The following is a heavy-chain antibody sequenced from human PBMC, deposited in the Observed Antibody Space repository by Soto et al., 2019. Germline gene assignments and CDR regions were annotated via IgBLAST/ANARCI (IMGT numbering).Heavy chain of an antibody. CDR2: IYYSGST. Sequence: SETLFLTCTVSGGSISSSSYYWGWIRQPPGKGLEWIGSIYYSGSTYYNPSLKSRVTISVDTSKNQFSLKLSSVTAADTAVYYCARRGEGYCTNGVCKSVWDFDYWGQGTLVTVSS. CDR1: GGSISSSSYY. D-gene: IGHD2-8*01. CDR3: ARRGEGYCTNGVCKSVWDFDY. V-gene: IGHV4-39*01. J-gene: IGHJ4*02.